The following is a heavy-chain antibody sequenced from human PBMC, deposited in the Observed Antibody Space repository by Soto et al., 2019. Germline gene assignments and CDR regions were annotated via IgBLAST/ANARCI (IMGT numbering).Heavy chain of an antibody. J-gene: IGHJ4*01. V-gene: IGHV3-11*06. CDR2: ITKNGLA. CDR1: GFTFSDHD. Sequence: GGSLRLSCTVSGFTFSDHDMTWVRQAPGKGLEWVSSITKNGLADYADSVKGRFTISRDNTRNSLYLQMNALRAEDTATYYCARNKGVYWGHGTLVTVSS. CDR3: ARNKGVY. D-gene: IGHD3-16*01.